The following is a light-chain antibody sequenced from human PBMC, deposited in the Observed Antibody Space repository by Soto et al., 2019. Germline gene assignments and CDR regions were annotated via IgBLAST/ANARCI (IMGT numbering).Light chain of an antibody. CDR3: MQVLQTPYT. Sequence: DIVMTQSPLSLPVIPGEPASISCRSSGDLQRSHGYSYLDWYLQKPGQSPQLLIYLGSNRASGDHDRFSGSGSGTDFTLKNSRVEAEDVGVYYCMQVLQTPYTFGQGTRLEIK. CDR1: GDLQRSHGYSY. CDR2: LGS. V-gene: IGKV2-28*01. J-gene: IGKJ2*01.